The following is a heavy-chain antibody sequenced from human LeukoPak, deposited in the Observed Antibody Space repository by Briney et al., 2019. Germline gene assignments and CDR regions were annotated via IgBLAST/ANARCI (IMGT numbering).Heavy chain of an antibody. J-gene: IGHJ4*02. Sequence: PGGSLRLSCAASGFTFDDYAMHWVRQAPGKGLEWVSGISWNSGSIGYADSVKGRFTISRDNAKNSLYLQMNSLRAEDTAVYYCARGIPRRGAAAGLDYWGQGTLVTVSS. CDR2: ISWNSGSI. D-gene: IGHD6-13*01. CDR1: GFTFDDYA. V-gene: IGHV3-9*01. CDR3: ARGIPRRGAAAGLDY.